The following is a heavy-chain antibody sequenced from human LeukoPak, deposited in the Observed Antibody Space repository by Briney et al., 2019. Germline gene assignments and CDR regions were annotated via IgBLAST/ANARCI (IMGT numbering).Heavy chain of an antibody. V-gene: IGHV6-1*01. Sequence: SQTLSLTCAISGDSVSSNSAAWNWIRQSPSRGLEWLGRTYYRSKWYNDYAVSVKSRITINPDTSKNQFSLQLNSVTPEDTAVYYCASDLLPRDGLDDSYYFDYWGQGTLVTVSP. CDR3: ASDLLPRDGLDDSYYFDY. CDR2: TYYRSKWYN. CDR1: GDSVSSNSAA. D-gene: IGHD3/OR15-3a*01. J-gene: IGHJ4*02.